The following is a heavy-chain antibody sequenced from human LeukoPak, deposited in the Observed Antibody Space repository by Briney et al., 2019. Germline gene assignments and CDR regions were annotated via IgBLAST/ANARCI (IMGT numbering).Heavy chain of an antibody. CDR2: TYTTGATDYTTEST. CDR1: GGSISSYY. D-gene: IGHD3-3*01. Sequence: SETLSLTCTVSGGSISSYYWSWIRQPPGKGLEWIGYTYTTGATDYTTESTDYNPSLKRRGSISVDTSKSRLSLNLNSVTAADTAVYFCARRGTIFGPESLWGRGTLVTVSS. CDR3: ARRGTIFGPESL. J-gene: IGHJ2*01. V-gene: IGHV4-4*09.